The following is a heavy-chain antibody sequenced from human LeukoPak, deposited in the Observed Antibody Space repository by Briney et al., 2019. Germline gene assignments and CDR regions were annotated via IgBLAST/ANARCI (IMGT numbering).Heavy chain of an antibody. CDR2: INIGGTNT. CDR1: GFTFNAYY. CDR3: ATDGAGFDT. Sequence: GGSLRLSCAASGFTFNAYYMSWIRQAPGKGLEWLSYINIGGTNTHYADSVKGRFTISRDNAKKSLYLEMNNLRAEDTAVYYCATDGAGFDTWGQGVLVTVSS. V-gene: IGHV3-11*01. J-gene: IGHJ5*02.